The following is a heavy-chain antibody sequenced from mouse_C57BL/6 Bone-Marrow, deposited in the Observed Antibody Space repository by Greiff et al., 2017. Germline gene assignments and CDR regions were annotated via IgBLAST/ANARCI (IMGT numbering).Heavy chain of an antibody. J-gene: IGHJ3*01. CDR1: GFTFSDAW. D-gene: IGHD2-3*01. V-gene: IGHV6-6*01. CDR2: IRNKANNHAT. Sequence: EVQRVESGGGLVQPGGSMKLSCAASGFTFSDAWMDWVRQSPEKGLEWVAEIRNKANNHATYYAESVKGRFTISRDDSKSSVYLQMNSLRAEDTGIYYCTRDDGYGFAYWGQGTLVTVSA. CDR3: TRDDGYGFAY.